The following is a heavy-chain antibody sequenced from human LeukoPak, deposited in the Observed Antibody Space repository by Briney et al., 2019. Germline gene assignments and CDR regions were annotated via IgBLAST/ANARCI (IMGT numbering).Heavy chain of an antibody. CDR2: ISYDGSKK. Sequence: PGGSLRLSCAASGFTFSTYGMHWVHQAPGKRLEWVAVISYDGSKKYYADSVKGRFTISRDNSENTLYLQMDSLRAEDTAVYYCAKKVHDRSGYFSIDYWGQGTLVTVSS. J-gene: IGHJ4*02. CDR3: AKKVHDRSGYFSIDY. D-gene: IGHD3-22*01. V-gene: IGHV3-30*18. CDR1: GFTFSTYG.